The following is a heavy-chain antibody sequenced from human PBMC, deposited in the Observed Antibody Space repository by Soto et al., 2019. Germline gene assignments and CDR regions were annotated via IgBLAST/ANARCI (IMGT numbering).Heavy chain of an antibody. J-gene: IGHJ6*02. CDR2: ISWNSGSI. D-gene: IGHD5-18*01. Sequence: EVQLVESGGGLVQPGRSLRLSCAASGFTFDDYAMHWVRQAPGKGLEWVSGISWNSGSIGYADSVKGRFTISRDNAKNSLYLQMNSLRAEDTALYYCAKVGYSYCYYGMDVWGQGTTVTVSS. CDR1: GFTFDDYA. CDR3: AKVGYSYCYYGMDV. V-gene: IGHV3-9*01.